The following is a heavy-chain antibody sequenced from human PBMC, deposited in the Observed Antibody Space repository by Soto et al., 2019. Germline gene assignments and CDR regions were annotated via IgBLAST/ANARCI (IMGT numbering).Heavy chain of an antibody. Sequence: SETLSLTCAVYGGSFSGYYWSWIRQPPGKGLEWIGEINHSGSTNYNPSLKSRVTISVDTSKNQFSLKLSSVTAADTAVYYCARDRRLITMVRGVSLWFDPWGQGALVT. D-gene: IGHD3-10*01. CDR3: ARDRRLITMVRGVSLWFDP. CDR1: GGSFSGYY. V-gene: IGHV4-34*01. J-gene: IGHJ5*02. CDR2: INHSGST.